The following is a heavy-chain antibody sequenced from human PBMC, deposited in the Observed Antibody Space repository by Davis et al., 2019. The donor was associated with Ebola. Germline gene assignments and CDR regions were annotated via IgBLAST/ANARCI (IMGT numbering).Heavy chain of an antibody. Sequence: PGGSLRLSCAASGFTFSSYAMHWVRQAPGKGLEWVAVISYDGSNKYYADSVKGRFTISRDNSKNTLYLQMNSLRAEDTAVYYCARADSWPPYFDYWGQGTLVTVSS. CDR3: ARADSWPPYFDY. CDR2: ISYDGSNK. J-gene: IGHJ4*02. D-gene: IGHD6-13*01. CDR1: GFTFSSYA. V-gene: IGHV3-30*04.